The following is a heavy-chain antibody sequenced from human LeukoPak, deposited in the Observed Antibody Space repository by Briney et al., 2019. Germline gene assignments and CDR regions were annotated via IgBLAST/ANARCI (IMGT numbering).Heavy chain of an antibody. D-gene: IGHD6-13*01. J-gene: IGHJ6*03. CDR3: AGERGYSSSWTDYYYYMDV. CDR1: GGSISSYY. CDR2: IYTSGST. V-gene: IGHV4-4*07. Sequence: SETLSLTCTVSGGSISSYYLSWIRQPAGEGREWIGRIYTSGSTNYNPSFKSRVTISVDKSKNQFSLKPSSVTAADTAVYYCAGERGYSSSWTDYYYYMDVWGKGTTVTVSS.